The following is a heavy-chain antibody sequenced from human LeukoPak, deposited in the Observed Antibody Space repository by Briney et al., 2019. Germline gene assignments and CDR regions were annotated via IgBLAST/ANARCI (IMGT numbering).Heavy chain of an antibody. CDR3: ASLYCTHTTCYYFDY. V-gene: IGHV3-7*01. J-gene: IGHJ4*02. CDR1: GFIFENYW. D-gene: IGHD2-2*01. Sequence: GGSLRLSCAASGFIFENYWMNWVRQAPGEGVEWVANIEQDGSEKYYVDSVKGRFTISRDNARNSLYLQMNSLRAEDTAVYYCASLYCTHTTCYYFDYWGQGTLVSVSS. CDR2: IEQDGSEK.